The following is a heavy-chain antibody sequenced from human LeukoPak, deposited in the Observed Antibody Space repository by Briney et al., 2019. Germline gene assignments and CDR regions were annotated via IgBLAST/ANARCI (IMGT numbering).Heavy chain of an antibody. V-gene: IGHV1-2*04. CDR3: ARENGSGSYDYYYGMDV. J-gene: IGHJ6*02. Sequence: ASVKVSCKASGYTFTGYYMHWVRQAPGQGLEWMGWINPNSGGTNYAQKFQGWVTMTRDTSISTAYMELSRLRSDDTAVYYCARENGSGSYDYYYGMDVWGQGTTVTVSS. CDR2: INPNSGGT. CDR1: GYTFTGYY. D-gene: IGHD3-10*01.